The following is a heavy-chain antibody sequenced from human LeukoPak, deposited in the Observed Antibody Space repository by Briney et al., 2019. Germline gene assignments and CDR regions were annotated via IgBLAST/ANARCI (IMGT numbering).Heavy chain of an antibody. Sequence: ASVMVSCKASGYTFTSCYMHWVRQAPGQELEWMGWINPNSGGTNYAQKFQGRVTTTRDTSISTAYMELSRLRSDDTAVYYCARLRNGQRPPPPHYYYYYGMAVGGKGTTATVSS. J-gene: IGHJ6*04. CDR1: GYTFTSCY. CDR3: ARLRNGQRPPPPHYYYYYGMAV. CDR2: INPNSGGT. D-gene: IGHD6-25*01. V-gene: IGHV1-2*02.